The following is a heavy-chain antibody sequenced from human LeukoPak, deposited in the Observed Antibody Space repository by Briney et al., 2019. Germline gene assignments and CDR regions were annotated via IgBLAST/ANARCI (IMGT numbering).Heavy chain of an antibody. J-gene: IGHJ4*02. Sequence: SETLSLTCKVSGGSIRSFYWSWIRQPPGKGLEWIGCVYYSGTTTYTPSPKSRVTISGDTSKNQVSLKLSSATAADTAVPYSTVRPLTSSGVSFDYWGQGALVTVSS. CDR3: TVRPLTSSGVSFDY. CDR2: VYYSGTT. D-gene: IGHD6-25*01. CDR1: GGSIRSFY. V-gene: IGHV4-59*03.